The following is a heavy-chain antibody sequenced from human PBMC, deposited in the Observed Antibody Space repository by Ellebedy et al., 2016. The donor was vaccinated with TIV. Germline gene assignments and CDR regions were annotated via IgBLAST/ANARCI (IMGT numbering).Heavy chain of an antibody. CDR1: GYTFTSYG. CDR3: ARTLYYTASVAWYFDL. CDR2: ISAYNGNT. J-gene: IGHJ2*01. V-gene: IGHV1-18*01. D-gene: IGHD1-26*01. Sequence: ASVKVSXKASGYTFTSYGISWVRQAPGQGLEWMGWISAYNGNTNYAQKLQGRVTMTTDTSTSTAYMELRSLRSDDTAVYYCARTLYYTASVAWYFDLWGRGTLVTVSS.